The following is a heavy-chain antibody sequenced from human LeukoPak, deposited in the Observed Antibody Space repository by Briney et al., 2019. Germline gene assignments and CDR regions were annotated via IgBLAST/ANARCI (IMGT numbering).Heavy chain of an antibody. V-gene: IGHV3-30*03. D-gene: IGHD3-9*01. CDR2: ISYDGSNK. Sequence: GGSLRLSCASSGLTFSSYVMHWVRQAPGKGLEWVAFISYDGSNKYYADSVKGRFTISRDNSKNTLYLQMNSLRVEDTAVYYCATVTTPFTRYFDWLLYWGQGTLVTVSS. CDR3: ATVTTPFTRYFDWLLY. CDR1: GLTFSSYV. J-gene: IGHJ4*02.